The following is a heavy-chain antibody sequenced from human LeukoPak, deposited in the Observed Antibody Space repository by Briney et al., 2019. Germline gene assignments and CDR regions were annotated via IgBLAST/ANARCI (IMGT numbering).Heavy chain of an antibody. CDR1: GFTFSSYA. CDR3: AKDRTGDGYNFGYFQH. J-gene: IGHJ1*01. Sequence: PGGSLRLSCAASGFTFSSYAMSWVRQAPGERLEWLSAISGIGGSTYYADSVKGRFTISRDNSKNTLYLQMNSLRAEDTAVYYCAKDRTGDGYNFGYFQHWGQGTLVTVSS. CDR2: ISGIGGST. D-gene: IGHD5-24*01. V-gene: IGHV3-23*01.